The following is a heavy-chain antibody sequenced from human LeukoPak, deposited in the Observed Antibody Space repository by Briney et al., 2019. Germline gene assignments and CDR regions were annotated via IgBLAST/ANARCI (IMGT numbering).Heavy chain of an antibody. Sequence: ASVKVSCKASGYTFTSYYMHWVRQAPGQGLEWMGIINPSGGSTSYAQKFQGRVTMTRDMSTSTAYMELSSLRAEDTAVYYCARAPPKQVAGTVPFDYWGQGTLVTVSS. CDR1: GYTFTSYY. V-gene: IGHV1-46*01. J-gene: IGHJ4*02. CDR2: INPSGGST. CDR3: ARAPPKQVAGTVPFDY. D-gene: IGHD6-19*01.